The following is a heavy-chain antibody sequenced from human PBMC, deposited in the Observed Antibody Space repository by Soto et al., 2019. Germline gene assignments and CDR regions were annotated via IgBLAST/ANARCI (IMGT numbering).Heavy chain of an antibody. CDR2: INHSGST. J-gene: IGHJ4*02. CDR1: GGSFSGYY. CDR3: ARKPRRSSGWTYYFDY. Sequence: SETLSLTCAVYGGSFSGYYWSWIRQPPGKGLEWIGEINHSGSTNYNPSLKSRVTISVDTSKNQFSLKLSSVTAADTAVYYCARKPRRSSGWTYYFDYWGQGTLVTVSS. D-gene: IGHD6-19*01. V-gene: IGHV4-34*01.